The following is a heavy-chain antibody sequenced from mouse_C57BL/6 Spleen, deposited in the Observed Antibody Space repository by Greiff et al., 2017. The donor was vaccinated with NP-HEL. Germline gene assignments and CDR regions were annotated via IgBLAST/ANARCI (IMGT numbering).Heavy chain of an antibody. D-gene: IGHD1-1*01. V-gene: IGHV1-7*01. J-gene: IGHJ4*01. CDR1: GYTFTSYW. Sequence: VQRVESGAELAKPGASVKLSCKASGYTFTSYWMHWVKQRPGQGLEWIGYINPSSGYTKYNQKFKDKATLTADKSSSTAYMQLSSLTYEDSAVYYCARGRYDYAMDYWGQGTSVTVSS. CDR3: ARGRYDYAMDY. CDR2: INPSSGYT.